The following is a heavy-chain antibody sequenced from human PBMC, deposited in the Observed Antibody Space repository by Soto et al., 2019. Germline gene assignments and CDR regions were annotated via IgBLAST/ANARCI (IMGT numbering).Heavy chain of an antibody. CDR3: VKLPYYYDSSGFLGWFDP. Sequence: VGSLRLSCSASGFTFSSYAMHWVRQAPGKGLEYVSAISSNGGSTYYADSVKGRFTISRDNSKNTLYLQMSSLRAEDTAVYYCVKLPYYYDSSGFLGWFDPWGQGTLVTVSS. CDR1: GFTFSSYA. CDR2: ISSNGGST. D-gene: IGHD3-22*01. J-gene: IGHJ5*02. V-gene: IGHV3-64D*06.